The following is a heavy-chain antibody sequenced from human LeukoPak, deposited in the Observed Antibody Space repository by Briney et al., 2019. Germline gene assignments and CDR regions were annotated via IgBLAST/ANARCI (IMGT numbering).Heavy chain of an antibody. CDR2: IYYSGST. V-gene: IGHV4-59*08. Sequence: PSETPSLTCTVSGGSISSYYWSWIRQPPGKGLEWIAYIYYSGSTNYNPSLKSRVTISVDTSKNQFSLKLSSVTAADTAVYYCARHPYGDYALDYWGQGTLVTVSS. D-gene: IGHD4-17*01. CDR3: ARHPYGDYALDY. CDR1: GGSISSYY. J-gene: IGHJ4*02.